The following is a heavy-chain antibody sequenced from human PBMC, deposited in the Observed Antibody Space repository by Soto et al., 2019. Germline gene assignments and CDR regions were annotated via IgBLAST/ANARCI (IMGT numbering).Heavy chain of an antibody. Sequence: EVQLVESGGGLVQPGRSLRLSCAASGFTFDDYAMHWVRQAPGKGLEWVSGISWGSGSIDYADSVKGRFPISRDNAKNSLYLQMNSLSAEDTALYYCAKDAAYYVDYWGQGTLVTVSS. CDR3: AKDAAYYVDY. D-gene: IGHD6-25*01. CDR2: ISWGSGSI. J-gene: IGHJ4*02. V-gene: IGHV3-9*01. CDR1: GFTFDDYA.